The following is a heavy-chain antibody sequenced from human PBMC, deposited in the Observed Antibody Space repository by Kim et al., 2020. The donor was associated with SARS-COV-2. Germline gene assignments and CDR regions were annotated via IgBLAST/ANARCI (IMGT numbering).Heavy chain of an antibody. D-gene: IGHD6-19*01. CDR3: ARDIASYSSGWIYYYYGMDD. V-gene: IGHV3-23*01. Sequence: GGSLRLSCAASGFTFSSFAMNWVRQAPGKGLAWVSGISGSGGSTYYADSVKGRFTFSRDNSKNTLYLQMNSLRAEDTAVYYCARDIASYSSGWIYYYYGMDDWGQGTTVTVSS. CDR2: ISGSGGST. CDR1: GFTFSSFA. J-gene: IGHJ6*02.